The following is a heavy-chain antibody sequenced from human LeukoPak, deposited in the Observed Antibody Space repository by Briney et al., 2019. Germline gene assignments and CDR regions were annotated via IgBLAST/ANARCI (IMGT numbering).Heavy chain of an antibody. J-gene: IGHJ4*02. D-gene: IGHD1-14*01. CDR2: LSNSGGST. CDR1: GFTLSSYV. V-gene: IGHV3-23*01. CDR3: ANRRNYASDY. Sequence: GGSLRLSCSASGFTLSSYVMSWVRQAPGKGLEWVSTLSNSGGSTYYADSVKGRFTIFRDNSKNALYLQMNSLRDEDTAIYYCANRRNYASDYWGQGTLVTVSS.